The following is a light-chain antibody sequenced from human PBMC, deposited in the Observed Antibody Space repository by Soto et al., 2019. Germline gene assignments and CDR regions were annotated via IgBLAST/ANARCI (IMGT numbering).Light chain of an antibody. J-gene: IGKJ4*01. CDR3: QQYNAYSLT. V-gene: IGKV1-5*03. CDR1: QSLNSE. CDR2: QAS. Sequence: DIQMTQSPSTLSASVGDGVTITCRASQSLNSELAWYQQKPGKAPKLLIYQASSLKGGVPSRFTGTGSGTEFTLTISSLQPDDSATYYCQQYNAYSLTFGGGTKVEIK.